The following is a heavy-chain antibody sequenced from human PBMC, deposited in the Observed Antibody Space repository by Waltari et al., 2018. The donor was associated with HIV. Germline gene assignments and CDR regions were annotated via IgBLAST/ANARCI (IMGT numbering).Heavy chain of an antibody. V-gene: IGHV3-7*01. CDR2: IKQERREK. CDR3: ARPIGRGQDY. Sequence: EVQLVESGGGLVQPGGSLRLSCAASGFTFSSYWMSWVRQAPGKGLEWVCKIKQERREKNYVDSVKGRFTTSRDNAKNSLYLQMNSLRVEDTAVYYWARPIGRGQDYWGQGTLVTVSS. CDR1: GFTFSSYW. J-gene: IGHJ4*02.